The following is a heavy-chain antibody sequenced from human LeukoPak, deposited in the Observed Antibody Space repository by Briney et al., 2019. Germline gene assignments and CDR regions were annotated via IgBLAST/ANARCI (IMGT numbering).Heavy chain of an antibody. Sequence: PSETLSLTCTVSGGSISSSSYYWGWIRQPPGKGLEWIGSIYYSGSTYYNPSLKSRVTISVDTSKNQFSLKLSSVTAADTAVYYCARDSGNYFDAFDIWGQGTMVTVSS. CDR3: ARDSGNYFDAFDI. D-gene: IGHD1-26*01. J-gene: IGHJ3*02. CDR1: GGSISSSSYY. CDR2: IYYSGST. V-gene: IGHV4-39*02.